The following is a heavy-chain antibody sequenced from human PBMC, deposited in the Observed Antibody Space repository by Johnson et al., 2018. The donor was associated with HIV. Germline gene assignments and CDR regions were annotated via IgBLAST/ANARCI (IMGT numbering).Heavy chain of an antibody. CDR2: ISSSGSTI. D-gene: IGHD1-1*01. CDR3: ARESLTTSDAFDM. V-gene: IGHV3-48*03. J-gene: IGHJ3*02. Sequence: MQLVESGGRVVQPGRSLRLSCAASGFTFSSYAMHWVRQAPGKGLEWVSYISSSGSTIYYADSVKGRFTISRDNAKNSVYLQMNSPTAEDTAVYYCARESLTTSDAFDMWGQGTMVTVSS. CDR1: GFTFSSYA.